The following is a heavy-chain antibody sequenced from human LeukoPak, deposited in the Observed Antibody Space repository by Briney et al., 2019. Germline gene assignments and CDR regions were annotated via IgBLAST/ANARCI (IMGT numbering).Heavy chain of an antibody. CDR1: GYTFTSYD. CDR2: MNPNSGNT. D-gene: IGHD4-23*01. CDR3: AREGSTVVTPQPSDY. Sequence: ASVKVSCKASGYTFTSYDINWVRQATGQGLEWMGWMNPNSGNTGYAQKFQGRVTMTTDTSTSTAYMELRSLRSDDTAVYYCAREGSTVVTPQPSDYWGQGTLVTVSS. J-gene: IGHJ4*02. V-gene: IGHV1-8*01.